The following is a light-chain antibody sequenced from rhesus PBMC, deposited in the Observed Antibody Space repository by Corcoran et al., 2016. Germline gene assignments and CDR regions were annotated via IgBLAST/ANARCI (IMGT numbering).Light chain of an antibody. CDR3: QHYYSMPYS. CDR2: EAS. J-gene: IGKJ2*01. Sequence: DIQMTQSPSSLSASVGDRVTITCRASQGITNDLAWYQQKPGETPKLRIYEASSLQSGIPSRFSGSGSGAEFTLTISSLQSEDFATYYCQHYYSMPYSFGQGTKVEIK. CDR1: QGITND. V-gene: IGKV1-21*01.